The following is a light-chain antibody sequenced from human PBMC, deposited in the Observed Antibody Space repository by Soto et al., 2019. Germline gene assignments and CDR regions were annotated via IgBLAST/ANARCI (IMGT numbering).Light chain of an antibody. J-gene: IGLJ1*01. Sequence: QSVLTQPPSVSGAPGQRVTISCTGSSSNIGAGYDVHWYQQLPGTAPKLLIYGNSNRPSGVPDRFSGSKSGTSASLAISGLQAEDEADYYCQSYDISLRGFVFGTGTKVTVL. V-gene: IGLV1-40*01. CDR1: SSNIGAGYD. CDR3: QSYDISLRGFV. CDR2: GNS.